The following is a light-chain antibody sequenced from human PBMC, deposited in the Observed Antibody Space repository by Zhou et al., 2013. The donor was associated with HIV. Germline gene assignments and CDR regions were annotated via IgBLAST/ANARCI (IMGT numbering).Light chain of an antibody. CDR2: GVS. CDR3: QQYNSYSKT. V-gene: IGKV1D-16*01. J-gene: IGKJ1*01. CDR1: QDISSW. Sequence: DIQLTQSPSSVSASVGDRVTITCRASQDISSWLAWYQQKPGKAPKLLIYGVSSLQSGVPSRFSGSGSGTDFILTISSLQPDDFATYYCQQYNSYSKTFGQGTKVEIK.